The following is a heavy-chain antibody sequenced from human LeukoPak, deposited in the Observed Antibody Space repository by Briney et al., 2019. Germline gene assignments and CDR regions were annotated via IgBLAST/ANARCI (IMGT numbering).Heavy chain of an antibody. CDR3: ARDLTYDFWSGYYSGYYYMDV. CDR1: GFTFSSYW. V-gene: IGHV3-7*01. J-gene: IGHJ6*03. D-gene: IGHD3-3*01. Sequence: GGSLRLSCAASGFTFSSYWMSWVRQAPGKGLGWVAKIKQDGSEKYYVDSVKGRFTISRDNAKNSLYLQMNSLRAEDAAVYYCARDLTYDFWSGYYSGYYYMDVWGKGTAVTVSS. CDR2: IKQDGSEK.